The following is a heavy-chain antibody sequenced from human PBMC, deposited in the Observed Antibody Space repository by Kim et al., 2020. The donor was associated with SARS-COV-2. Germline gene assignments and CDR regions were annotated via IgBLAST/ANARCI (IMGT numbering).Heavy chain of an antibody. D-gene: IGHD3-3*01. CDR3: ARHGDGEEKPYRAQFDP. J-gene: IGHJ5*02. Sequence: SETLSLTCTVSGGSISSSNYYWDWIRQPPGKGLEWIGSFYYSGRSYYTASLKSRVTISVDTSKNQFSLKLSSVSAVDTAVYFCARHGDGEEKPYRAQFDP. CDR2: FYYSGRS. V-gene: IGHV4-39*01. CDR1: GGSISSSNYY.